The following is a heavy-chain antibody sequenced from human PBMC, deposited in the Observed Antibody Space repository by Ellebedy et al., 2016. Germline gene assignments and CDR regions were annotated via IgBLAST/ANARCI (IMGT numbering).Heavy chain of an antibody. V-gene: IGHV3-53*01. J-gene: IGHJ2*01. CDR3: ARVTYNYGNWYFDL. Sequence: GGSLRLSCAASGFTVSSNYMSWVRQAPGKGLEWVSVIYSGGSTYYADSVKGRFTISRDNSKNTLYLQMNSLRAEETAVYYCARVTYNYGNWYFDLWGRGTLVTVSS. CDR1: GFTVSSNY. D-gene: IGHD5-18*01. CDR2: IYSGGST.